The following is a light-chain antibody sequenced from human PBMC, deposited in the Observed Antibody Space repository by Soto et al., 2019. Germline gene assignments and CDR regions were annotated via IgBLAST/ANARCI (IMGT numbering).Light chain of an antibody. V-gene: IGKV1-39*01. Sequence: DIQMTQSPSSLSASVGDRVTITCRASQSISSYLNWYQQKPGKAPKLLIYAASSLQSGVPSRFSGSGSGTDFTLTISRLEPEDFAVYYCQQYGSSPSTFGGGTKVDIK. J-gene: IGKJ4*01. CDR1: QSISSY. CDR2: AAS. CDR3: QQYGSSPST.